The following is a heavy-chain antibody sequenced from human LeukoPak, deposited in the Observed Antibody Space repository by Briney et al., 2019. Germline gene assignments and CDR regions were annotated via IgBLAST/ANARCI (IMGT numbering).Heavy chain of an antibody. CDR3: ARVNLHYDILTGYYYYYYYMDV. CDR1: GGTFSSYA. J-gene: IGHJ6*03. D-gene: IGHD3-9*01. V-gene: IGHV1-69*01. Sequence: SVKVSCKASGGTFSSYAISWVRQAPGQGLEWMGGIIPIFGTANYAQKFQGRVTITADESTSTAYMELSSLRSEDTAVYYCARVNLHYDILTGYYYYYYYMDVWGKGTTVTVSS. CDR2: IIPIFGTA.